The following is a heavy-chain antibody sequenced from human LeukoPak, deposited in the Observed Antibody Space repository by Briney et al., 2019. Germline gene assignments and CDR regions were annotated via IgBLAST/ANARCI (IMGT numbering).Heavy chain of an antibody. CDR2: INHSGST. V-gene: IGHV4-34*01. D-gene: IGHD3-10*01. Sequence: SETLSLTCAVYGGSFSGYYWSWIRQPPGKGLEWIGEINHSGSTNYNPSLKSRVTISVDTSKNQFSLKLSSVTAADTAAYYCARGVYYGSGSYYKKGPFDYWGQGTLVTVSS. CDR1: GGSFSGYY. CDR3: ARGVYYGSGSYYKKGPFDY. J-gene: IGHJ4*02.